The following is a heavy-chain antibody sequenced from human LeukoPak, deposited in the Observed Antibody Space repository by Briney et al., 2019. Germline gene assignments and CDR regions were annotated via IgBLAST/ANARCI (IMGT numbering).Heavy chain of an antibody. V-gene: IGHV3-33*01. CDR1: GFTFSSYG. D-gene: IGHD4-17*01. CDR2: IWYDGSNK. J-gene: IGHJ4*02. Sequence: PGRSLRLSCAAFGFTFSSYGMHWVREAPGKGLEWGAVIWYDGSNKYYADSVKGRFTISRDNSKNTLYLQMNSLRAEDTAVYYCARGYMTTVTTGPDYWGQGTLVTVSS. CDR3: ARGYMTTVTTGPDY.